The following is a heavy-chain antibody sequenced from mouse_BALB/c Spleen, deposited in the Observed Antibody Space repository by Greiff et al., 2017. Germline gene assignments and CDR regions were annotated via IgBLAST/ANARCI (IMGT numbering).Heavy chain of an antibody. CDR2: ISSGSSTI. CDR1: GFTFSSFG. CDR3: ARSAYYGYFDY. J-gene: IGHJ2*01. Sequence: EVKLMESGGGLVQPGWSRKLSCAASGFTFSSFGMHWVRQAPEKGLEWVAYISSGSSTIYYADTVKGRFTISRDNPKNTLFLQMTSLRSEDTAMYYCARSAYYGYFDYWGQGTTLTVSS. V-gene: IGHV5-17*02. D-gene: IGHD1-1*01.